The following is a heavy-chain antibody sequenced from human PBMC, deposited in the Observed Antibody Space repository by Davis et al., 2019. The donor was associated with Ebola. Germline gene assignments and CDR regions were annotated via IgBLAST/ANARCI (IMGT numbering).Heavy chain of an antibody. Sequence: GESLKISCAASGFIVTSSFMKWVRQAPGEGLEWVSIIHDNTATAYADSVKGRFTISRDNSNNTLYLQMNSLRAEDTAVYYCARELLAYGGNFHDAFDIWGQGTMVTVSS. V-gene: IGHV3-66*01. CDR1: GFIVTSSF. CDR3: ARELLAYGGNFHDAFDI. CDR2: IHDNTAT. J-gene: IGHJ3*02. D-gene: IGHD4-23*01.